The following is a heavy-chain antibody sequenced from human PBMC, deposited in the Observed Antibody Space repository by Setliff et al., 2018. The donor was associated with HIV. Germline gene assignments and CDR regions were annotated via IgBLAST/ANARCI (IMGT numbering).Heavy chain of an antibody. CDR1: GFTFSSFA. J-gene: IGHJ4*02. CDR3: ARDPRYCSGGSCYPEEFDY. Sequence: GGSLRLSCAASGFTFSSFAMTWVRQAPGKGLGWVTTIRGYDEATHYTDSVKGRFTTSRDISRNTLYLQMNSLRVEDTAVYYCARDPRYCSGGSCYPEEFDYWGQGTLVTVAS. V-gene: IGHV3-23*01. CDR2: IRGYDEAT. D-gene: IGHD2-15*01.